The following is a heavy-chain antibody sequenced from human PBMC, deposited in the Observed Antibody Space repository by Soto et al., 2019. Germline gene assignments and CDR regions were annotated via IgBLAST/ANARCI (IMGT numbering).Heavy chain of an antibody. CDR3: ARAAGEVGDFWYYYGLDV. CDR1: GGSLSGGGYS. Sequence: PSETLCLTCAFSGGSLSGGGYSLSWIRQPPGKGLEWIGYIYHSGSTNYNPSLKSRVTISVDTSKKQFSLKLRSVTAADTAVYYCARAAGEVGDFWYYYGLDVWGQGNTVTVSS. CDR2: IYHSGST. V-gene: IGHV4-30-2*01. D-gene: IGHD1-26*01. J-gene: IGHJ6*02.